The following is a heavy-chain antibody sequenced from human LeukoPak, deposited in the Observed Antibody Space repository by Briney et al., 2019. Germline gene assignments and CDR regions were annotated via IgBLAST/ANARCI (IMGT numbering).Heavy chain of an antibody. D-gene: IGHD3-3*02. CDR1: GFSFSYYG. J-gene: IGHJ6*03. CDR3: AKDSIEGSTLIYHYYYMDV. CDR2: IRYDGSSK. V-gene: IGHV3-30*02. Sequence: GGSLRLSCAASGFSFSYYGMHWVRQAPGKGLEWVAFIRYDGSSKYYGDSVRGRFTISRDNSKNTLYLQMNTLRAEDTAVYHCAKDSIEGSTLIYHYYYMDVWGKGTTVSVSS.